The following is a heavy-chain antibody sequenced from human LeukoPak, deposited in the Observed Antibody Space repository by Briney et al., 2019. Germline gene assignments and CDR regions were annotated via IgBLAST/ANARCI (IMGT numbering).Heavy chain of an antibody. CDR1: GGSISSSSYY. CDR2: IYYSGST. J-gene: IGHJ4*02. CDR3: ASNPQQLEGGPFDY. Sequence: SETLSLTCTVSGGSISSSSYYWGWIRQPPGKGLEWIGSIYYSGSTYYNPSLKSRVTISVDTSKNQFSLKLSSVTAADTAVYYCASNPQQLEGGPFDYWGQGTLVTVSS. D-gene: IGHD6-13*01. V-gene: IGHV4-39*07.